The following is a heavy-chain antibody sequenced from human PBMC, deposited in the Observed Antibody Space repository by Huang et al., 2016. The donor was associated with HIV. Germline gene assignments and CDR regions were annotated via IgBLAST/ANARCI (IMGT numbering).Heavy chain of an antibody. D-gene: IGHD1-7*01. J-gene: IGHJ6*02. CDR3: ATKTAAMDI. CDR1: TFTFGAYW. Sequence: VESGGRLVQPGGSIRLSWVGSTFTFGAYWMSWVRQASGKGLEWVANIKQDESEKYYVESVKGRFNISRYNAKKVLFLEMNNVRVEDTATYYCATKTAAMDIWGQGTTVTVS. CDR2: IKQDESEK. V-gene: IGHV3-7*01.